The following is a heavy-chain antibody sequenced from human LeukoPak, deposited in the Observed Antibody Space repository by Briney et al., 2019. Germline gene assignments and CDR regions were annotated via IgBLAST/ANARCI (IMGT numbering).Heavy chain of an antibody. D-gene: IGHD1-14*01. V-gene: IGHV4-34*01. CDR2: INHSGST. CDR3: ARGPRYTRPVDY. Sequence: SETLSLTCAVYGGSFSGYYWSWIRQPPGKGLEWIGEINHSGSTNYNPSLKSRVTISVDTSKNQFSLKLSSVTAADTAVYYCARGPRYTRPVDYWGQGALVTVSS. CDR1: GGSFSGYY. J-gene: IGHJ4*02.